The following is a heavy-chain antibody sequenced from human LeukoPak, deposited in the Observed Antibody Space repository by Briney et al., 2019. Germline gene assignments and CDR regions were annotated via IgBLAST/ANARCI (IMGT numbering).Heavy chain of an antibody. J-gene: IGHJ3*02. Sequence: GGSLRLSCAASGFTFSDYYMSWIRQAPGKGLEWVSYISSSGTYTNYADSVKGRSTISRDNAKNSLYLQMNSLRADDTAVYYCARACSGGSCLSGEDAFDIWGQGTMVTVSS. D-gene: IGHD2-15*01. CDR2: ISSSGTYT. CDR1: GFTFSDYY. CDR3: ARACSGGSCLSGEDAFDI. V-gene: IGHV3-11*06.